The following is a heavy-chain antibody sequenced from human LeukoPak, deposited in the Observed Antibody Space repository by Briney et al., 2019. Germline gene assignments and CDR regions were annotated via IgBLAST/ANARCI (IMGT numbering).Heavy chain of an antibody. Sequence: SETLSLTCTVSSGSISSSSYYWGWIRQPPGKGLEGIGSIYYSGTTYYNPSLKSRVTISVDTSKNQFSLKLSSVTAADTAVYYCARLRDIVVIPAADANWFDPWGQGTLVTVSS. J-gene: IGHJ5*02. CDR3: ARLRDIVVIPAADANWFDP. V-gene: IGHV4-39*01. CDR1: SGSISSSSYY. D-gene: IGHD2-2*01. CDR2: IYYSGTT.